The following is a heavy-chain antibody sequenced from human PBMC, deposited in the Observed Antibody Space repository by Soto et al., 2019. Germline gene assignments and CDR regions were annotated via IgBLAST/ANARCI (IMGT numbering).Heavy chain of an antibody. V-gene: IGHV3-11*01. CDR1: RFTFSDYY. D-gene: IGHD2-2*01. J-gene: IGHJ4*02. CDR2: ISSSGSDI. Sequence: GGSLRLSCAASRFTFSDYYMSWIHQAPGKGLEWVSYISSSGSDINYADSVKGRFTISRDNAKNSLYLQMNSLRAEDTAVYYCASTEYQRLGTDYWGQGTLVTVSS. CDR3: ASTEYQRLGTDY.